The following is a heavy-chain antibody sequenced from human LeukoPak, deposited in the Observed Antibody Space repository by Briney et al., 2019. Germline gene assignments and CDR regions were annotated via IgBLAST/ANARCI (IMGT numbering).Heavy chain of an antibody. Sequence: PSETLSLTCTVSGDSISGYYWNWIRQPPGKGLEWIGHVFYTGTTKYHPSLKSRIAISVDTSSNQFSLKLRSVTTADTAVCYCARGITVTTTSDHLDFWGQGILVTVPS. J-gene: IGHJ4*02. V-gene: IGHV4-59*01. D-gene: IGHD4-17*01. CDR1: GDSISGYY. CDR3: ARGITVTTTSDHLDF. CDR2: VFYTGTT.